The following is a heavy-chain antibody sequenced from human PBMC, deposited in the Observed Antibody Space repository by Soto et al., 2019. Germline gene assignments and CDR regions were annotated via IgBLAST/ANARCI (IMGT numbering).Heavy chain of an antibody. V-gene: IGHV3-23*01. CDR2: ISATGGST. CDR1: GFTYNDYP. CDR3: AKDRLAGNFDY. Sequence: GGSLRLSCAAAGFTYNDYPMNWIRQAPGKGLEWVATISATGGSTYYADSVKGRFTISRDNSKNTLYLQMNGLRVEDTAVYYCAKDRLAGNFDYWGQGNQVTVSS. J-gene: IGHJ4*02.